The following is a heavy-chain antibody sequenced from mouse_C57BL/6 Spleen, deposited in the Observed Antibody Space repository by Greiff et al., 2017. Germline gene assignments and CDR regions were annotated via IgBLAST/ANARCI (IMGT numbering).Heavy chain of an antibody. Sequence: EVQLQQSGPELVKPGASVKISCKASGYSFTGYYMNWVKQSPEKSLEWIGEINPSTGGTTYNQKFKAKATLTVDKSSSTAYMQLKSLTSEDSAVYYCARSGITGTNYWGQGTTLTVSS. D-gene: IGHD4-1*01. J-gene: IGHJ2*01. CDR2: INPSTGGT. CDR1: GYSFTGYY. CDR3: ARSGITGTNY. V-gene: IGHV1-42*01.